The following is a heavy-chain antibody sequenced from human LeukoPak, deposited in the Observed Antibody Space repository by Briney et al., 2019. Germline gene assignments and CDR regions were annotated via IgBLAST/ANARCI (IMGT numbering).Heavy chain of an antibody. J-gene: IGHJ4*02. Sequence: GGSLRLSCAASGFTFSSYAMSWVRQAPGKGLEWVSAISGSGGSTYYADSVKGRFTISRDNSKNTLYLQMNSLRAEDTAVYYCARGAYSSSWYSGPPDYWGQGTLVTVSS. CDR2: ISGSGGST. D-gene: IGHD6-13*01. V-gene: IGHV3-23*01. CDR1: GFTFSSYA. CDR3: ARGAYSSSWYSGPPDY.